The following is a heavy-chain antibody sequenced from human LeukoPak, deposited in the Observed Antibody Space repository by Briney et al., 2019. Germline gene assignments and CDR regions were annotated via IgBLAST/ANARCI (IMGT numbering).Heavy chain of an antibody. V-gene: IGHV1-18*01. Sequence: ASVKVSCKASGYTFTTYGLSWVRQAPGQGLEWLGWISTYDDNIKYAQSLQGRLTLTIDTSTSTAYMELRSLTSDDTAVYYCAREVAYCGGDCYLGYWGQGTLVTVSS. D-gene: IGHD2-21*02. J-gene: IGHJ4*02. CDR2: ISTYDDNI. CDR3: AREVAYCGGDCYLGY. CDR1: GYTFTTYG.